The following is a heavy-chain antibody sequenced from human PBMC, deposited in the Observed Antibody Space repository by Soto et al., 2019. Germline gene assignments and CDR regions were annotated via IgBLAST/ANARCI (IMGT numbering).Heavy chain of an antibody. V-gene: IGHV1-46*01. D-gene: IGHD6-6*01. Sequence: AASVKVSCKASGYTFTRNYMHWVRQAPGQGLEWMGIINPIVGSTHYAQKFQGRVTMTRDTSPSTVYMELSSLTSEDTAVYYCAREPLDYRMDVWGQGTPVTVSS. CDR2: INPIVGST. CDR1: GYTFTRNY. CDR3: AREPLDYRMDV. J-gene: IGHJ6*02.